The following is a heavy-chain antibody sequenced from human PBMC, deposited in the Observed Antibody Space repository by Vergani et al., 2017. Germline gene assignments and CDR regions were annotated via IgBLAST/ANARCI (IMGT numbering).Heavy chain of an antibody. CDR3: AKANPRNSGYDYLYYYHAMDV. J-gene: IGHJ6*02. CDR2: ISGSGGST. CDR1: GFTFNHYA. Sequence: EVQLLESGGDLVQPGGSLRLSCAASGFTFNHYAMNWVRQAPGKRLEWVSGISGSGGSTYYAGSVKGRFTISRASSKNTLYLQMNSLSAGDTAVYYCAKANPRNSGYDYLYYYHAMDVWGQGTTVTVSS. D-gene: IGHD5-12*01. V-gene: IGHV3-23*01.